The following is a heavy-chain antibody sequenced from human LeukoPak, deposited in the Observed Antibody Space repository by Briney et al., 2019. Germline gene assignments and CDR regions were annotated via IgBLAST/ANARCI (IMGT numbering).Heavy chain of an antibody. CDR3: ARVSGVYYYGMDV. CDR1: GGSISTYY. CDR2: IYYSGST. J-gene: IGHJ6*02. D-gene: IGHD2-8*01. Sequence: SETLSLTCTVSGGSISTYYWTWIRQPPGKGLEWFGYIYYSGSTYYNPSLKSRVTISLDTSKNQFSLKLSSVTAADTAVYYCARVSGVYYYGMDVWGQGTTVTVSS. V-gene: IGHV4-59*01.